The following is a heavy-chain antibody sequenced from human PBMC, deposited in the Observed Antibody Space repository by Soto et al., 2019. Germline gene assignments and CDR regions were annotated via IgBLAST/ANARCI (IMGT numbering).Heavy chain of an antibody. CDR2: ISAYNGNT. J-gene: IGHJ5*02. CDR1: GYTFTSYG. V-gene: IGHV1-18*01. CDR3: ARDGAFRGRTSPNWFDP. Sequence: GASVKVSCKASGYTFTSYGISWVRQAPGQGLEWMGWISAYNGNTNYAQKLQGRVTMTTDTSTSTAYMEQRSLRSDDTAVYYCARDGAFRGRTSPNWFDPWGQGTLVTVSS. D-gene: IGHD2-2*01.